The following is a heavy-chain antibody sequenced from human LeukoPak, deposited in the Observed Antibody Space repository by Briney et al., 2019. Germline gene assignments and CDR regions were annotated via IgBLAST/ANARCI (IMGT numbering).Heavy chain of an antibody. J-gene: IGHJ4*02. V-gene: IGHV3-21*01. CDR2: ISSSSSYI. CDR3: ARDEAAAGTSDY. D-gene: IGHD6-13*01. Sequence: GGSLRLSCAASGFTFSSYSMNWVRQAPGRGLEWVSSISSSSSYIYYADSVKGRFTISRDNAKNSLYLQMNSLRAEDTAVYYCARDEAAAGTSDYWGQGTLVTVSS. CDR1: GFTFSSYS.